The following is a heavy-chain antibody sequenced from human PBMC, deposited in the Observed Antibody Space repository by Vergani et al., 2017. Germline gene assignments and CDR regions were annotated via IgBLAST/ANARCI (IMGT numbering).Heavy chain of an antibody. D-gene: IGHD2-2*01. CDR1: GFTFSSYA. J-gene: IGHJ4*02. Sequence: EVQLLESGGGLVQPGGSLRLSCAASGFTFSSYAMSWVRQAPGKGLEWVSAISGSGGSTYYADSVKGRFTISRDNSKNTLYLQMNSLRAEDTALYYCAKAYCSSTSCPVLDYWGQGTLVTVSS. CDR2: ISGSGGST. CDR3: AKAYCSSTSCPVLDY. V-gene: IGHV3-23*01.